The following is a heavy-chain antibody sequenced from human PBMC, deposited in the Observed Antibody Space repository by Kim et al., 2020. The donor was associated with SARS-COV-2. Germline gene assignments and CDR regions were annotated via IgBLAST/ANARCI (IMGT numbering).Heavy chain of an antibody. CDR3: ASSGSPFQGRVLYYYYGMDV. CDR1: GGTFSSYA. V-gene: IGHV1-69*13. CDR2: IIPIFGTA. Sequence: SVQVSCKASGGTFSSYAISWVRQAPGQGLEWMGGIIPIFGTANYAQKFQGRVTITADESTSTAYMELSSLRSEDTAVYYCASSGSPFQGRVLYYYYGMDVWGQGTTVTVSS. J-gene: IGHJ6*02. D-gene: IGHD3-16*01.